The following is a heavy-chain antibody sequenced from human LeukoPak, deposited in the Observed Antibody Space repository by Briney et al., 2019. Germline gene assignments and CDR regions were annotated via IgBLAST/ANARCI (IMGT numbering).Heavy chain of an antibody. CDR2: ITGSGDST. V-gene: IGHV3-23*01. Sequence: GGSLRLSCAVSGVSFSSYAVGWVRQTPGKGLQLVSTITGSGDSTFYADSVNGRFTVSRDNSKNTLYLQMSSLRADDTALYYCAFGPHQQWLLADYWGRGTLVTVSS. D-gene: IGHD6-19*01. CDR1: GVSFSSYA. J-gene: IGHJ4*02. CDR3: AFGPHQQWLLADY.